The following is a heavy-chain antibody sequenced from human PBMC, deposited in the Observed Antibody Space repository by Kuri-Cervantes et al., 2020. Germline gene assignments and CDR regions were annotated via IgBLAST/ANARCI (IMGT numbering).Heavy chain of an antibody. V-gene: IGHV1-69*13. CDR2: IIPIFGTA. D-gene: IGHD6-6*01. CDR1: GGTFSSYA. J-gene: IGHJ5*02. CDR3: ARDVGSSEVLWWFDP. Sequence: SVKVSCKASGGTFSSYAISWVRQAPGQGLEWMGGIIPIFGTANYAQKFQGRVTITADESTSTAYMELNSLRSEDTAVYYCARDVGSSEVLWWFDPWGQGTLVTVSS.